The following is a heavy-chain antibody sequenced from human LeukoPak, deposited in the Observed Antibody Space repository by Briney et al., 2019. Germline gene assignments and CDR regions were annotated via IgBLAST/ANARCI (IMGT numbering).Heavy chain of an antibody. Sequence: GRSLRLSCAASEFTFSTYAVYWVRQAPGKGLEWVANIKQDGSEKYYVDSVKGRFTISRDNAKNSLYLQMNSLRAEDTAVYYCARDHLAAAGTGFDYWGQGTLVTVSS. CDR2: IKQDGSEK. J-gene: IGHJ4*02. CDR1: EFTFSTYA. D-gene: IGHD6-13*01. CDR3: ARDHLAAAGTGFDY. V-gene: IGHV3-7*01.